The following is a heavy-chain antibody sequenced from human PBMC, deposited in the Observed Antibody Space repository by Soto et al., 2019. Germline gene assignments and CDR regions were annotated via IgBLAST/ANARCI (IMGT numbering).Heavy chain of an antibody. CDR1: GYSFTSYW. J-gene: IGHJ6*02. CDR2: IYPGESDT. Sequence: GESLKISCNGSGYSFTSYWIGWVRQVPGKGLEWMGIIYPGESDTRYSPSFQGQVTISADKSISTAYLQWSSLKASDTAMYYCASYLLRPTEYYYYGMDVWGQGTKVTVSS. V-gene: IGHV5-51*01. CDR3: ASYLLRPTEYYYYGMDV.